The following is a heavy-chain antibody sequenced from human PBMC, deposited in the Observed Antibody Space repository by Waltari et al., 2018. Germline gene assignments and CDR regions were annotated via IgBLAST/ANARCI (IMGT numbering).Heavy chain of an antibody. V-gene: IGHV4-61*02. CDR3: ARAPTGTSWFDP. Sequence: QVQLQESGPGLVKPSQTLSLTCTVSGGSLSSGRYYWSWIRQPAGKGLEWIGRIYTSGSTNYNPSLKSRVTISVDTSKNQFSLKLSSVTAADTAVYYCARAPTGTSWFDPWGQGTLVTVSS. D-gene: IGHD1-7*01. CDR2: IYTSGST. CDR1: GGSLSSGRYY. J-gene: IGHJ5*02.